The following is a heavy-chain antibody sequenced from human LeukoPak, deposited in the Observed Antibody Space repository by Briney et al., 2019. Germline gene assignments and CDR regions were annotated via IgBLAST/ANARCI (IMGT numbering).Heavy chain of an antibody. V-gene: IGHV3-30*18. D-gene: IGHD2-15*01. Sequence: PGGSLRLSCAASGFTFSSYGMHWVRQAPGKGLEWVAVISYDGSNKYYADSVKGRFTISRDNSKNTLYLQTNSLRAEDTAVYYCAKGFVDYWGQGTLVTVSS. CDR2: ISYDGSNK. CDR3: AKGFVDY. CDR1: GFTFSSYG. J-gene: IGHJ4*02.